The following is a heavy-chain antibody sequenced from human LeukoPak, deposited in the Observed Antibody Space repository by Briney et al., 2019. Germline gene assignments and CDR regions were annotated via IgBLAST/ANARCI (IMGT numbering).Heavy chain of an antibody. CDR3: ARNHDYDY. V-gene: IGHV4-59*08. J-gene: IGHJ4*02. CDR2: IYYSGST. Sequence: PSETLSRTCTVSGGSISSYYWSWIRQPPGKGLEWIGYIYYSGSTNYTPSLKSRVTISVDTSKNQFSLKLSSVTAADTAVYYCARNHDYDYWGQGTLVTVSS. D-gene: IGHD3-16*01. CDR1: GGSISSYY.